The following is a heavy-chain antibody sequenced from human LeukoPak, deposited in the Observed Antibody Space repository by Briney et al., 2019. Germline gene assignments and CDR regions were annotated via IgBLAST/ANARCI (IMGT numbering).Heavy chain of an antibody. CDR3: ARRGTSSGWAHFDY. J-gene: IGHJ4*02. CDR1: GFXFSTYW. CDR2: INQDGSEI. V-gene: IGHV3-7*05. D-gene: IGHD6-25*01. Sequence: GGSLRLSCAASGFXFSTYWLTWVRQAPGKGLEWMANINQDGSEIYYVDSVQGRFTISRDNVDNSLYLQMNSLGAEDTAVYYCARRGTSSGWAHFDYWGQGTLVTVSS.